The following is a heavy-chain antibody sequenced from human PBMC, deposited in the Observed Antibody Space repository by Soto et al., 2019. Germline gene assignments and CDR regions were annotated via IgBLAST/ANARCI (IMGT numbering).Heavy chain of an antibody. CDR2: VYPGDSAT. Sequence: GEPLKICCKGPGFGFDITWLAWLRQVPGKGLQRSGIVYPGDSATRYRPSLKSRLALSVDKSITTAYLHLTSLKESDTGTYYCAKFQRYFDRTGYLDAWGQGTPVTVSS. CDR1: GFGFDITW. D-gene: IGHD3-9*01. CDR3: AKFQRYFDRTGYLDA. J-gene: IGHJ5*02. V-gene: IGHV5-51*01.